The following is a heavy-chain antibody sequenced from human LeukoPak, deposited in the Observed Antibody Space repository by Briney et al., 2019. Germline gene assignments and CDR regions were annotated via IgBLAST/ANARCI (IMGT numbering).Heavy chain of an antibody. CDR2: IWYDGSNK. CDR3: AKVPGYCSGGSCYWFDP. Sequence: PGGSLRLSCAASGFTFSSYGMHWVRQAPGKGLEWVAVIWYDGSNKYYADSVKGRFTISRDNSKNTLYLQMNSLRAEDTAVYYCAKVPGYCSGGSCYWFDPWGQGTLVTVSS. CDR1: GFTFSSYG. V-gene: IGHV3-33*06. J-gene: IGHJ5*02. D-gene: IGHD2-15*01.